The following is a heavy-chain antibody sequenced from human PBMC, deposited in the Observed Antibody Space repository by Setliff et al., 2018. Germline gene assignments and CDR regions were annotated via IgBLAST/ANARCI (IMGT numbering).Heavy chain of an antibody. CDR2: VYYSGCI. V-gene: IGHV4-39*01. Sequence: SETLSLTCTVSGGSISESHYYWGWFRQPPGMRPEWIGTVYYSGCIHYNPSLKSRVTLFVDTSKDQFSLRLTSMTAADTAVYYCTRQVEMTTFVFDVWGQGTMVTVSS. CDR1: GGSISESHYY. D-gene: IGHD4-4*01. CDR3: TRQVEMTTFVFDV. J-gene: IGHJ3*01.